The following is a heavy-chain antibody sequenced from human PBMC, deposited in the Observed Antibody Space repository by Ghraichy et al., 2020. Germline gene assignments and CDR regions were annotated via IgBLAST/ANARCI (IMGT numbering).Heavy chain of an antibody. V-gene: IGHV3-9*01. J-gene: IGHJ6*02. CDR2: ISWNSGKI. CDR1: GFTFDDYA. Sequence: GGSLRLSCAASGFTFDDYAMHWVRQAPGKGLEWVSGISWNSGKIGYVDSVKGRFTISRDNAKNSLYLQMNSLRAEDTALYYCAKDKGSGSGYYYGMDVWGQGTTVTVSS. D-gene: IGHD6-19*01. CDR3: AKDKGSGSGYYYGMDV.